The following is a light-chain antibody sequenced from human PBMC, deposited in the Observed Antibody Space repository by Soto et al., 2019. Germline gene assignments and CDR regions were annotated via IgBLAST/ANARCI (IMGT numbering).Light chain of an antibody. CDR1: QSISSW. Sequence: IQMTQSPSTLSSSLGDRVTITCRASQSISSWLAWYQQKPGKAPKLLIYKASSLESGVPSRFSGSGSGTEVTITISSLQTDDCSTYYCQQYNSYPWTFGQGTKVDIK. CDR2: KAS. V-gene: IGKV1-5*03. J-gene: IGKJ1*01. CDR3: QQYNSYPWT.